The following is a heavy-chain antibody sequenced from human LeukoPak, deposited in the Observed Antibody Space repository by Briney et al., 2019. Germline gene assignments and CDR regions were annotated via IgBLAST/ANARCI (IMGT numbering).Heavy chain of an antibody. D-gene: IGHD2-8*01. Sequence: ASVKVSCKASEYTFTGYYMHWVRQAPGQGLEWMGWINPNSGGTNYAQKFQGRVTMTRDTSISTAYMELSRLRSDDTAVYYCARVPLGYCTNGVCPDAFDIWGQGTMVTVSS. CDR1: EYTFTGYY. CDR2: INPNSGGT. J-gene: IGHJ3*02. CDR3: ARVPLGYCTNGVCPDAFDI. V-gene: IGHV1-2*02.